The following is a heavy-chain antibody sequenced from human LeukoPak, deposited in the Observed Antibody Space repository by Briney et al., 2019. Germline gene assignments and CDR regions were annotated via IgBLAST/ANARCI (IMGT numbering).Heavy chain of an antibody. D-gene: IGHD6-13*01. Sequence: GASVKVSCKASGYTFTDYYMHWVRQAPGQGLEWMGWINTNTGNPTYAQGFTGRFVFSLDTSVSTAYLQISSLKAEDTAVYYCARGGYSSSWQFLEVYYYYYYYMDVWGKGTTVTVSS. V-gene: IGHV7-4-1*02. CDR2: INTNTGNP. CDR1: GYTFTDYY. CDR3: ARGGYSSSWQFLEVYYYYYYYMDV. J-gene: IGHJ6*03.